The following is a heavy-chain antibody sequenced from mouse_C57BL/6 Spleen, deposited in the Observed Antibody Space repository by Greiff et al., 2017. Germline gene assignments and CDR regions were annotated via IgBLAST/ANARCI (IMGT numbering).Heavy chain of an antibody. J-gene: IGHJ1*03. CDR1: GYTFTSYW. CDR2: INPSNGGT. Sequence: QVHVKQPGTELVKPGASVKLSCKASGYTFTSYWMHWVKQRPGQGLEWIGNINPSNGGTNYNEKFKSKATLTVDKSSSTAYMQLSSLTSEDSAVYYWARSKDWDGDWYFDVWGTGTTVTVSS. V-gene: IGHV1-53*01. D-gene: IGHD4-1*01. CDR3: ARSKDWDGDWYFDV.